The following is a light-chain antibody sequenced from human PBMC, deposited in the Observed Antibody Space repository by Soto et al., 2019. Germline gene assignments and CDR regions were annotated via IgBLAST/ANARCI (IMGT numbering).Light chain of an antibody. J-gene: IGKJ5*01. Sequence: DIVMTQTPLSLSVTPGQPSSISCKSSHSLLHSDGKTYFYWYVQKAGQAPQPLIYEVSKRFSGVPDRFSGSGSGTDFTLQISRVAAEDVGTYYCLQSLQLPVTFGQGTRLEIK. CDR3: LQSLQLPVT. V-gene: IGKV2D-29*01. CDR1: HSLLHSDGKTY. CDR2: EVS.